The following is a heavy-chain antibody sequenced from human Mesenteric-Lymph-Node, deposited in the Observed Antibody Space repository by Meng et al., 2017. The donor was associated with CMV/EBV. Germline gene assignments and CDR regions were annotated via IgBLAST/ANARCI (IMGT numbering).Heavy chain of an antibody. D-gene: IGHD6-13*01. V-gene: IGHV1-69*02. CDR3: AGGIAAAGSRWFDP. J-gene: IGHJ5*02. Sequence: VQLVRSGVRVKTPGSPCKVHFTSPGGPFSSYTISWVRQAPGQGLEWMGRIIPRLGIANYAQKFQGRVTITADKSTSTAYMELSSLRSEDTAVYYCAGGIAAAGSRWFDPWGQGTLVTISS. CDR1: GGPFSSYT. CDR2: IIPRLGIA.